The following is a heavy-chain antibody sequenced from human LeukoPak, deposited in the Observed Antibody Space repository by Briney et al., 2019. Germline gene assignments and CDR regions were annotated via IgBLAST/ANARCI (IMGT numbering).Heavy chain of an antibody. J-gene: IGHJ5*02. D-gene: IGHD3-10*01. CDR3: ARFRIFGDQCNWFDP. CDR2: FYTSGST. CDR1: GGSISSYY. Sequence: SETLSLTCTVSGGSISSYYWSWIRQPAGKGLEWIGRFYTSGSTSYNPSLKSRVTISVDTSKNQFSLKLSSVTAADTAVYYCARFRIFGDQCNWFDPWGQGTLVTVSS. V-gene: IGHV4-4*07.